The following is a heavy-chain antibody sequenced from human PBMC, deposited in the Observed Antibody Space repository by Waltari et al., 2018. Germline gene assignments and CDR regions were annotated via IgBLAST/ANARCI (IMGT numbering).Heavy chain of an antibody. Sequence: QVQLVQSGAEVKKPGASVKVSCKVSGYTLTELSMHWVRQAPGKGLEWMGWISAYNGNTNYAQKLQGRVTMTTDTSTSTAYMELRSLRSDDTAVYCCARDYGGNSNAFDIWGQGTMVTVSS. J-gene: IGHJ3*02. CDR1: GYTLTELS. CDR3: ARDYGGNSNAFDI. CDR2: ISAYNGNT. V-gene: IGHV1-18*01. D-gene: IGHD4-17*01.